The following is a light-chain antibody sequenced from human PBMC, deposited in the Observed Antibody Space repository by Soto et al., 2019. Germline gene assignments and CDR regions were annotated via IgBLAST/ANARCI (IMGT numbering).Light chain of an antibody. CDR1: GGFDF. CDR3: CSYTGSDSV. CDR2: DVT. Sequence: QSALTQPRSVSGSPGQSVAISCTGIGGFDFVSWYQQYPGKAPKLMIYDVTNRPSGVPDRFSASKSGDTASLTISGLQAEDEADYYCCSYTGSDSVFGGGTKLTVL. J-gene: IGLJ3*02. V-gene: IGLV2-11*01.